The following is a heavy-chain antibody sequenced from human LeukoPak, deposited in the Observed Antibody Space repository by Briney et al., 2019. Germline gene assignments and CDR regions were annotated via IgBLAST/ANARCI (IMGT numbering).Heavy chain of an antibody. Sequence: PGRSLRLSCAASGFTFSSYAMHWVRQAPGKGLEWVSSISSSSSYIYYADSVKGRFTISRDNAKNSLYLQMNSLRAEDTAVYYCARSSYDSSGYDAFDIWGQGTMVTVSS. CDR3: ARSSYDSSGYDAFDI. V-gene: IGHV3-21*01. J-gene: IGHJ3*02. CDR2: ISSSSSYI. CDR1: GFTFSSYA. D-gene: IGHD3-22*01.